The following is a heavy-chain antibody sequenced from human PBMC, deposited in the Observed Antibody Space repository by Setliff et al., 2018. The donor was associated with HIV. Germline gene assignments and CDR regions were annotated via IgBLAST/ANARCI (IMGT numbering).Heavy chain of an antibody. CDR2: IYRSGST. CDR1: GGSISSNNW. J-gene: IGHJ6*03. CDR3: ARDMVPQYSSSYYFMDV. D-gene: IGHD3-10*01. V-gene: IGHV4-4*02. Sequence: PSETLSLTCAVSGGSISSNNWWSWVRQPPGKGLEWIGEIYRSGSTNYNPSLMSRVTISVDKSKNLFSLKLSSVTAADTAVYYCARDMVPQYSSSYYFMDVWGKGTTVTVSS.